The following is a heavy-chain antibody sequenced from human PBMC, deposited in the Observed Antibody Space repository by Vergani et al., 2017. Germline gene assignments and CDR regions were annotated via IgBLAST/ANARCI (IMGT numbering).Heavy chain of an antibody. D-gene: IGHD2-21*02. CDR2: IYYSGST. CDR3: ARHRGDNDRGGMDV. V-gene: IGHV4-39*01. Sequence: QLQLQESGPGLVKPSATLSLTCSVSGASIRSSNYYWGWIRQPPGKGLEWIASIYYSGSTYYNPSLKSRVTISVDTSKNQFSLKLSSVTAADTAVYYCARHRGDNDRGGMDVWGQGTTVTVSS. J-gene: IGHJ6*02. CDR1: GASIRSSNYY.